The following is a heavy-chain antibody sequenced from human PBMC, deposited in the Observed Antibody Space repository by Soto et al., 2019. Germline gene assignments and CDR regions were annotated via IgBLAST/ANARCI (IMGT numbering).Heavy chain of an antibody. V-gene: IGHV1-69*06. CDR3: ARGPISDVLTGYFPSFHN. J-gene: IGHJ4*02. Sequence: GASVKVSCKAPGGTFTSYALSWVRQAPGQALEWMGGIIPIFDTANYAQRFQGRVAITADKSTSTAYMELSSLRSEDTAVYYCARGPISDVLTGYFPSFHNWGQGTLVT. D-gene: IGHD3-9*01. CDR2: IIPIFDTA. CDR1: GGTFTSYA.